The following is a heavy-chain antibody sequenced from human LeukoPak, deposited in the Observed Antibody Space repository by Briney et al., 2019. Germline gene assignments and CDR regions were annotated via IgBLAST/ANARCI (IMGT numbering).Heavy chain of an antibody. V-gene: IGHV3-30*18. Sequence: GGSLRLSCAASGFTFSSYGMHWVRQAPGKGLEWVAVISYDGSNKYYADSVKGRFTISRDNSKNTLYLQMNSLRAEDTAVYYCAKTYCSSTSCPRTLYYYYYYMDVWGKGTTVTVPS. CDR3: AKTYCSSTSCPRTLYYYYYYMDV. J-gene: IGHJ6*03. D-gene: IGHD2-2*01. CDR1: GFTFSSYG. CDR2: ISYDGSNK.